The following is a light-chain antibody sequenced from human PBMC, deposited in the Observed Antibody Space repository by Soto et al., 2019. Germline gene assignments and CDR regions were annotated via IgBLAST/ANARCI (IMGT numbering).Light chain of an antibody. J-gene: IGKJ1*01. CDR2: DAS. Sequence: DIQMTQSPSSLSASVGDRVTITCRASQSISTYLNWYQQKPGKAPKLLIYDASNLQSGAPSRFSGGGSATDFTLTISSLQPEDFAAYYCQQSYNTPRTFGQGTTVEIK. CDR1: QSISTY. CDR3: QQSYNTPRT. V-gene: IGKV1-39*01.